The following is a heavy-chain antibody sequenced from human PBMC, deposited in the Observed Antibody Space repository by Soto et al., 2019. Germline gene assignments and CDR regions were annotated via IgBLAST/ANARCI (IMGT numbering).Heavy chain of an antibody. V-gene: IGHV4-34*01. Sequence: QVQLQQWGAGLLKPSETLSLTCAVYGGSFSGYYWSWIRQPPGKGLEWIGEINHSGSTNYNPSLKSRVTISVDTSKNQFSLKLSSVTAADTAVYYCAYDSCSGGSCYSLDYYWGQGTLVTVSS. J-gene: IGHJ4*02. D-gene: IGHD2-15*01. CDR1: GGSFSGYY. CDR2: INHSGST. CDR3: AYDSCSGGSCYSLDYY.